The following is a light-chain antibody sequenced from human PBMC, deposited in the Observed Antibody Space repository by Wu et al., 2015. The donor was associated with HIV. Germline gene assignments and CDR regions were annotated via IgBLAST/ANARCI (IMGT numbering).Light chain of an antibody. CDR3: QQYDFWPRT. V-gene: IGKV3-15*01. CDR2: GAS. CDR1: QSVGSN. J-gene: IGKJ1*01. Sequence: EVVMTQSPATLSVSPGERVTLSCRASQSVGSNLAWYQQKPGQAPRLLISGASNRAAGVPARFSGSRSGTDFTLSVSSLQSEDLAIYYCQQYDFWPRTFGPGTRVEIK.